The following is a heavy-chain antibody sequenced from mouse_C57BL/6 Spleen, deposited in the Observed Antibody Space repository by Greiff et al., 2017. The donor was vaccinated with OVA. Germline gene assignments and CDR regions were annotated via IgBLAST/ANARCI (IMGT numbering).Heavy chain of an antibody. D-gene: IGHD1-1*02. V-gene: IGHV1-26*01. CDR2: INPNNGGT. CDR1: GYTFTDYY. Sequence: EVQLQQSGPELVKPGASVKISCKASGYTFTDYYMNWVKQSHGKSLEWIGDINPNNGGTSYNQKFKGKATLTVDKSSSTAYMELRSLTSDDAAVYYCARPLSDYWGQGTTLTVSS. CDR3: ARPLSDY. J-gene: IGHJ2*01.